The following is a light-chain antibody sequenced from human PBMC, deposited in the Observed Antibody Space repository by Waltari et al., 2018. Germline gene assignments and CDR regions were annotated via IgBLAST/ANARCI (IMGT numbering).Light chain of an antibody. CDR2: DVG. J-gene: IGLJ2*01. CDR1: SRDVGGYNF. Sequence: QSALTQPASVSGSPGQSISISCTGTSRDVGGYNFVSWYQRLPGKAPKLIIYDVGNRPSGVSNRFSGSKSGNAASLIISGLQADDEADYYCCSYTRSGSLVFGGGTKLTVL. V-gene: IGLV2-14*03. CDR3: CSYTRSGSLV.